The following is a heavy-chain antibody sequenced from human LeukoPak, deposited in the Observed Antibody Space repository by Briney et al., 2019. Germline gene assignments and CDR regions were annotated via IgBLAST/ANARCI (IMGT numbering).Heavy chain of an antibody. J-gene: IGHJ4*02. CDR2: IKSKTDGGTT. Sequence: GGSLRLSCAASGFTFSSYGMHWVRQAPGKGLEWVGRIKSKTDGGTTDYAAPVKGRFTISRDDSKNTLYLQMNSLKTEDTAVYYCTTDREVTPDFDYWGQGTLVTVSS. CDR3: TTDREVTPDFDY. CDR1: GFTFSSYG. D-gene: IGHD2-21*02. V-gene: IGHV3-15*01.